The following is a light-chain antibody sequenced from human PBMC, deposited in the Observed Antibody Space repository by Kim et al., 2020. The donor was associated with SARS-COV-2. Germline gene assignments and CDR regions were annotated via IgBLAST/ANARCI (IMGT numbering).Light chain of an antibody. Sequence: SPGHTASLSCRASQSFSGNFVAWYQHKPGQAPRVLVYGASSRATVIPDRFSGSGSGTDFTLTISRLEPEDFAVYYCQHYGSSPLTFGGGTKVDIK. V-gene: IGKV3-20*01. CDR1: QSFSGNF. CDR3: QHYGSSPLT. CDR2: GAS. J-gene: IGKJ4*01.